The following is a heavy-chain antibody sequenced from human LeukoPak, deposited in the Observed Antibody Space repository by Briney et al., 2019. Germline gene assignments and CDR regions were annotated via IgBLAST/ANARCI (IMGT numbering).Heavy chain of an antibody. Sequence: GGSLRLSCAASGFTFSSYSMNWVRQAPGKGLEWVSSISSSSSYIYYADSVKGRFTISRDNAKNSLYLQMNSLRAEDTAVYYCAGDRLHYGSGNFDYWGQGTLVTVSS. D-gene: IGHD3-10*01. CDR2: ISSSSSYI. CDR1: GFTFSSYS. J-gene: IGHJ4*02. CDR3: AGDRLHYGSGNFDY. V-gene: IGHV3-21*01.